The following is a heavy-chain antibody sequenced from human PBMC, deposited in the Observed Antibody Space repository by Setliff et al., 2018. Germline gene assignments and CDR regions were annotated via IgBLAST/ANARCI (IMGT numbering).Heavy chain of an antibody. Sequence: ETLSLTCAVSGGSFSGYYWSWIRQPPGKGLEWIGEINHSGSTNYNPSLKSRVTISVDTSKNQFSLKLSSVTAVDTAVYYCARGRGYCSSTSCSPYYYYGMDVWGQGTTVTVSS. CDR1: GGSFSGYY. CDR3: ARGRGYCSSTSCSPYYYYGMDV. V-gene: IGHV4-34*01. J-gene: IGHJ6*02. D-gene: IGHD2-2*01. CDR2: INHSGST.